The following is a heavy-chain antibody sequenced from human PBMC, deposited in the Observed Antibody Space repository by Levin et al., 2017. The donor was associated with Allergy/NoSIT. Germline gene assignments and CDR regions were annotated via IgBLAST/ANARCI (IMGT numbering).Heavy chain of an antibody. CDR2: ITSDGSAT. V-gene: IGHV3-74*01. CDR3: ARDLNGGIGDY. D-gene: IGHD4-23*01. CDR1: GFTFSSYW. J-gene: IGHJ4*02. Sequence: GGSLRLSCAVSGFTFSSYWMHWVRQVPGKRLVWVSRITSDGSATSYADSVKGRFSISRDNAKNTLYLQMNSLRAEDTAVYYCARDLNGGIGDYWGQGTLVTVSS.